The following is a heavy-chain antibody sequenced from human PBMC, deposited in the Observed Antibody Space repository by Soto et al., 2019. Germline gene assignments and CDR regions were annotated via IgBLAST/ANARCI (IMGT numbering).Heavy chain of an antibody. V-gene: IGHV3-21*01. CDR2: ISSSSSYI. CDR3: ARDSYCSSTSCYADAFDI. D-gene: IGHD2-2*01. CDR1: GFTFSSYG. Sequence: GGSLRLSCAASGFTFSSYGMNWVRQAPGKGLEWVSSISSSSSYIYYAYSLKGRFTISRDNAKNSLYLQMNSLRAEDTAVYYCARDSYCSSTSCYADAFDIWGQGTMVTVSS. J-gene: IGHJ3*02.